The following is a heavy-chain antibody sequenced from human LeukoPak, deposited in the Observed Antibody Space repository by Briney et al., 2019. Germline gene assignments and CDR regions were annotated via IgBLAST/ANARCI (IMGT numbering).Heavy chain of an antibody. Sequence: PWESLTLPCTVSGGSISSYYWSWIRQPPGKGLEWIGYIYYSGSTKYNPSLKSRVTISVDTSKNQFSLRLSSVTASDTAVYYCARHPGIAAAGSWFDPWGQGTLVTVSS. J-gene: IGHJ5*02. D-gene: IGHD6-13*01. V-gene: IGHV4-59*08. CDR3: ARHPGIAAAGSWFDP. CDR2: IYYSGST. CDR1: GGSISSYY.